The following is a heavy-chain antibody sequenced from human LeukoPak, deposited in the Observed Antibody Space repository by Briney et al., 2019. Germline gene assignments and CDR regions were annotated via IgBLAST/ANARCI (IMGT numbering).Heavy chain of an antibody. CDR3: ARDFFGDSGALGY. J-gene: IGHJ4*02. V-gene: IGHV3-64*01. CDR2: ISSNGGST. D-gene: IGHD3-3*01. Sequence: GGSLRLSCAASGFTFSSYAMHWVRQAPGKGLEDVSAISSNGGSTYYANSVKGRFTISRDNSKNTLYLQMGSLRAEDMAVYYCARDFFGDSGALGYWGQGTLVTVSS. CDR1: GFTFSSYA.